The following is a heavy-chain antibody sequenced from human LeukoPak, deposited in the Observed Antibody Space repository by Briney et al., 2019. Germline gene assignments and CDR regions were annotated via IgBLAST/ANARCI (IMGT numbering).Heavy chain of an antibody. CDR2: IIPILGIA. V-gene: IGHV1-69*04. CDR3: ARSLNWFDP. Sequence: SVKVSCKASGGTFSSYAISWVRQAPGQGLEWTGRIIPILGIANYAQKFQGRVTITADKSTSTAYMELSSLRSEDTAVYYCARSLNWFDPWGQGTLVTVSS. J-gene: IGHJ5*02. CDR1: GGTFSSYA.